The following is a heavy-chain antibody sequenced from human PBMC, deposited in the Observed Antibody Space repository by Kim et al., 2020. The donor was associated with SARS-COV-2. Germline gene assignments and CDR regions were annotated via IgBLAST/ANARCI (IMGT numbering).Heavy chain of an antibody. CDR2: IFYSGST. CDR3: ARNARRYFGTVDAFDL. J-gene: IGHJ3*01. Sequence: SETLSLTCTVSGDSITSVGYYWSWLRQYPGKGLEWIGYIFYSGSTSYKPSLKSRIAISLETSKNQFSLRLISVTAADTAIYYCARNARRYFGTVDAFDLWGQGHWSPSLQ. D-gene: IGHD1-7*01. CDR1: GDSITSVGYY. V-gene: IGHV4-31*03.